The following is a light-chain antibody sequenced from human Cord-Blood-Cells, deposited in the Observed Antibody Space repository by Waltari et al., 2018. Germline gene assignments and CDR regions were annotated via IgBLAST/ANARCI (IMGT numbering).Light chain of an antibody. CDR2: AAS. J-gene: IGKJ4*01. Sequence: DIQMTQSPSSLSASVGDRVTITCRASQCISNPLAWCQQKPGKAPKLLLYAASRVESGVPSKCRGRGAGTDYTLTISSLQPEDFAPYYCQQYYSTPLTFGGGTKVEIK. CDR3: QQYYSTPLT. CDR1: QCISNP. V-gene: IGKV1-NL1*01.